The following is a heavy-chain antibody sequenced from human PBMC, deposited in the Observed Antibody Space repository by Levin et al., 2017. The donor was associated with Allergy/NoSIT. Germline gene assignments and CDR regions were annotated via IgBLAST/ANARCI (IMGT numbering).Heavy chain of an antibody. CDR1: GGSFSGYY. J-gene: IGHJ4*02. CDR3: AISIRRITMVRGVHYFDY. CDR2: INHSGST. D-gene: IGHD3-10*01. V-gene: IGHV4-34*01. Sequence: PSETLSLTCAVYGGSFSGYYWSWIRQPPGKGLEWIGEINHSGSTNYNPSLKSRVTISVDTSKNQFSLKLSSVTAADTAVYYCAISIRRITMVRGVHYFDYWGQGTLVTVSS.